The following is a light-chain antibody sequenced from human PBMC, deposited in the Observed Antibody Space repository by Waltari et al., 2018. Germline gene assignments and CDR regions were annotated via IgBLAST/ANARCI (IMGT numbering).Light chain of an antibody. V-gene: IGKV1-33*01. Sequence: DIQMTQSPSSLSASVGDRVTITCQASQDMSIYLNWYQQKTGKAPKLLIYDASNLQTGVPSRFSGSGSGTDFTFTISSLQPEDIATYYCQQYDNLPLTFGGGTRVEIK. CDR1: QDMSIY. J-gene: IGKJ4*01. CDR2: DAS. CDR3: QQYDNLPLT.